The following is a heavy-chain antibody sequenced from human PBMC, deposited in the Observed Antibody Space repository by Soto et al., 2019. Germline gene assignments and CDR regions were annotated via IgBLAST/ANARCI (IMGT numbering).Heavy chain of an antibody. V-gene: IGHV1-3*01. CDR1: GYTFATHA. D-gene: IGHD1-1*01. J-gene: IGHJ6*02. Sequence: ASVKVSCKASGYTFATHAMHWVRQAPGQSLEWMGWINGGTGQTKHSQRFQGRVNITRDTSASTAYMELSSLRSEDTAVYYCARGKGMEENYYYYGLDIWGQGTTVTVSS. CDR2: INGGTGQT. CDR3: ARGKGMEENYYYYGLDI.